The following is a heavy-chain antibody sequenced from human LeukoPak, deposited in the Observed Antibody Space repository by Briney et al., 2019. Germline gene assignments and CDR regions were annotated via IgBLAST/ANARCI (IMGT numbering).Heavy chain of an antibody. J-gene: IGHJ5*02. V-gene: IGHV3-21*01. CDR1: GFIFSSYA. Sequence: GGSLRLPCAASGFIFSSYAMSWVRQAPGKGLEWVSSISSSSSYIYYADSVKGRFTISRDNAKNSLYLQMNSLRAEDTAVYYCARVGIAAAGNVINWFDPWGQGTLVTVSS. CDR3: ARVGIAAAGNVINWFDP. CDR2: ISSSSSYI. D-gene: IGHD6-13*01.